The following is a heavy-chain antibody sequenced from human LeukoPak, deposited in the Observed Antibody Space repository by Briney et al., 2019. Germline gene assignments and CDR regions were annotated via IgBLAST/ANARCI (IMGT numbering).Heavy chain of an antibody. CDR3: ARGAPRWWFDP. D-gene: IGHD4-23*01. J-gene: IGHJ5*02. CDR1: GGSISSGSYY. Sequence: PSQTLSLTCTVSGGSISSGSYYWSWIRQPAGKGLEWIGRIYTSGSTNYNPSLKSRVTISVDTSKNQFSLKLSSVTAADTAVYYCARGAPRWWFDPWGQGILVTVSS. V-gene: IGHV4-61*02. CDR2: IYTSGST.